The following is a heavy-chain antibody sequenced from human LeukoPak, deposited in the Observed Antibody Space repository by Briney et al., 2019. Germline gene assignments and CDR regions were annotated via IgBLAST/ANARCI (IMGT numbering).Heavy chain of an antibody. D-gene: IGHD6-13*01. J-gene: IGHJ6*02. Sequence: SLRLSCAASGFTFDDYAMHWVRQAPGKGLEWVSGISWNSGSIGYADSVKGRFTTSRDNAKNSLYLQMNSLRAEDTALYYCAKSRYSSCFYYYYGMDVWGQGTTVTVSS. V-gene: IGHV3-9*01. CDR1: GFTFDDYA. CDR2: ISWNSGSI. CDR3: AKSRYSSCFYYYYGMDV.